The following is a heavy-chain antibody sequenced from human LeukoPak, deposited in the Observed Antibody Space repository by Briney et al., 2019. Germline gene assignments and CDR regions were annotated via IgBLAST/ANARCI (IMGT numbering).Heavy chain of an antibody. CDR1: GFTVSSNY. J-gene: IGHJ4*02. CDR2: IYSGGST. V-gene: IGHV3-53*01. D-gene: IGHD2-15*01. Sequence: AGGSLRLSCAASGFTVSSNYMSWVRQAPGKGLEWVSVIYSGGSTYYADSVKGRFTISRDNSKNTLYLQMNSLRAEDTAVYYCARSHMSRGGGSCYIDYWGQGTLVTVSS. CDR3: ARSHMSRGGGSCYIDY.